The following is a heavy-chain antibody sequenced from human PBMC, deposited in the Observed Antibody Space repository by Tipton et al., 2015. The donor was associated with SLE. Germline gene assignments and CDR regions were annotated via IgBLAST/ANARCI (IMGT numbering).Heavy chain of an antibody. CDR2: TSYDGSNK. V-gene: IGHV3-30*04. Sequence: SLRLSCAASGFTFSSYVMHWVRQAPGKGLEWVAVTSYDGSNKYHADSVKGRFTISRDNSKNTLYLQMNSLRAEDTAVYYCAKNFYANHSGELFDYWGQGTLVTVSA. CDR3: AKNFYANHSGELFDY. D-gene: IGHD2/OR15-2a*01. CDR1: GFTFSSYV. J-gene: IGHJ4*02.